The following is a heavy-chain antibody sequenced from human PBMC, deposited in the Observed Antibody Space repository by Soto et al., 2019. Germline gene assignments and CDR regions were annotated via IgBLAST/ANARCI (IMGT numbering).Heavy chain of an antibody. CDR3: ARAVVVVAATLDY. J-gene: IGHJ4*02. Sequence: QVQLVESGGGVVQPGRSLRLSCAASGFTFSSYAMHWVRQAPGKGLEWVAVISYDGSNKYYADSVKGRFTISRDNSKNTLYLQTNSLRAEDTAVYYCARAVVVVAATLDYWGPGTLVTVSS. CDR1: GFTFSSYA. V-gene: IGHV3-30-3*01. D-gene: IGHD2-15*01. CDR2: ISYDGSNK.